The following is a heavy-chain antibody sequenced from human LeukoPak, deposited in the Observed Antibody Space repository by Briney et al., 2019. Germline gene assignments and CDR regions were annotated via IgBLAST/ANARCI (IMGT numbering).Heavy chain of an antibody. V-gene: IGHV3-23*01. CDR2: ITGSGGNT. CDR1: GFPFINYA. J-gene: IGHJ4*02. D-gene: IGHD3-9*01. CDR3: AKWGDYDVLTGYYVSDY. Sequence: GASLRLSCAASGFPFINYAMSWVRQAPGKGLEGVSAITGSGGNTYYADSVKGRFTISRDDSKNTVFLQMNSLRAEDTAVYYCAKWGDYDVLTGYYVSDYWGQGTLVTVSS.